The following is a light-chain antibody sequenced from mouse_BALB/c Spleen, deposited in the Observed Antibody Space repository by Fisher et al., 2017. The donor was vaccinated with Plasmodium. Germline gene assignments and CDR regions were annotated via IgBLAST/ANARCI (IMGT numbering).Light chain of an antibody. J-gene: IGKJ5*01. CDR3: QQSNNWPLT. Sequence: DIVLTQSPVTLSVTPGDSVSLSCRASQTVNNNLHWYQQKSHESPRLLINYTSQSISGIPSRFSGSGSGTDFTLSINSVETEDSGMYFCQQSNNWPLTFGAGTKLE. CDR2: YTS. V-gene: IGKV5-43*01. CDR1: QTVNNN.